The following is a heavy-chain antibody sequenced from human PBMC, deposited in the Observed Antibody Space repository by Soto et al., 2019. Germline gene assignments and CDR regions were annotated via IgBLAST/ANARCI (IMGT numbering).Heavy chain of an antibody. CDR1: GYTFTTYA. V-gene: IGHV1-3*01. Sequence: QVQLVQSGAEVKKPGASVKVSCKASGYTFTTYALHWVRQAPGQRLEWMGWINVGNGDTKYSRKFQGRVTITRDTSASTAHMELSSLRSEDTAVYYCACDSSGSLEYWGQGTLVTVSS. D-gene: IGHD3-22*01. CDR2: INVGNGDT. J-gene: IGHJ4*02. CDR3: ACDSSGSLEY.